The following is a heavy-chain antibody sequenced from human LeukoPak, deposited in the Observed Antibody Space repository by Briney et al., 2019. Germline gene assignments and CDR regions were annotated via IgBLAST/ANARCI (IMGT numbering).Heavy chain of an antibody. CDR1: GGSISSGGDY. D-gene: IGHD2-2*01. Sequence: SETLSLTCTVSGGSISSGGDYWNWIRQHPGKGLEWIGYLYKSGNIYYNPSLKSRVTISVDTSKNQFSLKLSSVTAADTAVYYCARAPQAYCSVTACYIFDYWGQGTLVTVSS. CDR3: ARAPQAYCSVTACYIFDY. CDR2: LYKSGNI. J-gene: IGHJ4*02. V-gene: IGHV4-31*02.